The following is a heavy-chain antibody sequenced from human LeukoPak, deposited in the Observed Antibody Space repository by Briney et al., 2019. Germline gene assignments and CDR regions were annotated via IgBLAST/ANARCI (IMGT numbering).Heavy chain of an antibody. CDR3: VRGGGLPNCGGYCPPDT. J-gene: IGHJ3*02. CDR2: INHSGST. CDR1: GGSFSGYY. D-gene: IGHD2-21*01. Sequence: SETLSLTCAVYGGSFSGYYWSWIRQPPGKGLEWIGEINHSGSTNYNPSLKSRVTISVDTSKNQFSLNLNSVTAADTAVYYCVRGGGLPNCGGYCPPDTWGQGKVVTVSS. V-gene: IGHV4-34*01.